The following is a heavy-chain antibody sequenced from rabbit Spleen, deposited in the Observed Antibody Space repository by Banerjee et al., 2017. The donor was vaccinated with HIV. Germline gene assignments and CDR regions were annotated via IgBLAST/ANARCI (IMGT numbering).Heavy chain of an antibody. V-gene: IGHV1S7*01. D-gene: IGHD2-1*01. CDR2: IDPVFGIT. CDR1: GIDLVNNY. Sequence: QSLEESGGDLVKPGASLTLTCTVSGIDLVNNYICWVRQAPGKGLEWIGYIDPVFGITYYANWVSGRFTISSHNAQNTLYLQLNSLTAADTATYFCVRDRANIGGDYGPYYFDLWGPGTLVTVS. CDR3: VRDRANIGGDYGPYYFDL. J-gene: IGHJ4*01.